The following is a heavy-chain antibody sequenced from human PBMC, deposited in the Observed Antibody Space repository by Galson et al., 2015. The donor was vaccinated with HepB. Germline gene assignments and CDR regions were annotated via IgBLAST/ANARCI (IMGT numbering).Heavy chain of an antibody. CDR2: ISYDGSNK. J-gene: IGHJ4*02. V-gene: IGHV3-30-3*01. CDR3: ARDHCSSTSCYLFDY. D-gene: IGHD2-2*01. CDR1: GFTFSSYA. Sequence: SLRLSCAASGFTFSSYAMHWVRQAPGKGLEWVAVISYDGSNKYYADSVKGRFTISRDNSENTLYLQMNSLRAEDTAVYYCARDHCSSTSCYLFDYWGQGTLVTVSS.